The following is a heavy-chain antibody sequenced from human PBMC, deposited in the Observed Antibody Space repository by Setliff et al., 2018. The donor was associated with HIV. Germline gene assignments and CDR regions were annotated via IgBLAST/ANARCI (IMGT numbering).Heavy chain of an antibody. Sequence: SETLSLTCAVYGGSFNDYYWTWIRQPPGKGLEWIGEIDHSGSTKYHASLKSRVTISIDASKNQISLKLSSVTAADTAVYYCARGLNYYGSGSYLPLGYWGQGTLVTV. CDR1: GGSFNDYY. V-gene: IGHV4-34*01. CDR3: ARGLNYYGSGSYLPLGY. D-gene: IGHD3-10*01. CDR2: IDHSGST. J-gene: IGHJ4*02.